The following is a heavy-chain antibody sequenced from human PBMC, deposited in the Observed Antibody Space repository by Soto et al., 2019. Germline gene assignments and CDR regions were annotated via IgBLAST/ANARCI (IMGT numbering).Heavy chain of an antibody. CDR2: ISSTTNYI. J-gene: IGHJ4*02. CDR3: ARESEDLTSNFDF. CDR1: GFTFTRYS. Sequence: GGSLRLSCAASGFTFTRYSMNWVRQAPGKGLEWVSSISSTTNYIYYGDSMKGRFTISRDNAKNSLYLEMNSLRAEDTAVYYCARESEDLTSNFDFWGQGTLVTVSS. V-gene: IGHV3-21*06.